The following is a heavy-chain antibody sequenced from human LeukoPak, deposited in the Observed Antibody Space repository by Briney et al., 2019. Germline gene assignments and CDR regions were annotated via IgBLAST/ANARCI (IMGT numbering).Heavy chain of an antibody. J-gene: IGHJ6*03. CDR3: ARGEYYYGSGSYPLYYYYYYYMDV. D-gene: IGHD3-10*01. Sequence: PGGSLRLSCAASGFTFSSYGMHWVRQAPGKGLEWVAFIRYDGSNKYYADSVKGRFTISRDNSKNTLYLQMNSLRAEDTAVYYCARGEYYYGSGSYPLYYYYYYYMDVWGKGTTVTVSS. CDR2: IRYDGSNK. V-gene: IGHV3-30*02. CDR1: GFTFSSYG.